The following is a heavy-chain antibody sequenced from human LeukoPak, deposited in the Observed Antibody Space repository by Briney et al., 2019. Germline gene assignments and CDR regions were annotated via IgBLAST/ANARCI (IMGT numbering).Heavy chain of an antibody. CDR3: ARDRDGVYPYFDY. Sequence: SETLSLTCTVSGGSISSYYWSWIRQPPGKGLEWIGYIYYSGSTNYNPSLKSRVTISVDTSKNQFSLKLSSVTAADTAVYYCARDRDGVYPYFDYWGQGTLVTVSS. CDR2: IYYSGST. D-gene: IGHD5/OR15-5a*01. CDR1: GGSISSYY. V-gene: IGHV4-59*01. J-gene: IGHJ4*02.